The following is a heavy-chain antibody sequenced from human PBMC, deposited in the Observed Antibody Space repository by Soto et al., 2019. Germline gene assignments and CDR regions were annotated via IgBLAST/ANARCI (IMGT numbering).Heavy chain of an antibody. V-gene: IGHV1-18*01. Sequence: QVPLVQSGAEVKKPGASVKVSCKASGYTFTSYGISWVRQAPGQGLEWMGWISAYNGNTNYAQKLQGRVTMTTDTSTSTAYMELRSLRSDDTAVYYCAKLGGYYGSGSYVQGNWFDPWGQGTLVTVSS. CDR2: ISAYNGNT. CDR1: GYTFTSYG. J-gene: IGHJ5*02. D-gene: IGHD3-10*01. CDR3: AKLGGYYGSGSYVQGNWFDP.